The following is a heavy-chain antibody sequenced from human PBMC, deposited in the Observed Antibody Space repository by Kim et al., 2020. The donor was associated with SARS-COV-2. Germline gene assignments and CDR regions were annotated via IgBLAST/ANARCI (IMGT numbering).Heavy chain of an antibody. CDR3: ARDLVRSSRKSGPLD. V-gene: IGHV3-53*01. Sequence: GGSLRLSCAASGFTVSSNYMSWVRQAPGKGLEWVSVIYSGGSTYYADSVKGRFTISRDNSKNTLYLQMNSLRAEDTAVYYCARDLVRSSRKSGPLDWGQGTLVTVSS. J-gene: IGHJ4*02. D-gene: IGHD3-10*01. CDR1: GFTVSSNY. CDR2: IYSGGST.